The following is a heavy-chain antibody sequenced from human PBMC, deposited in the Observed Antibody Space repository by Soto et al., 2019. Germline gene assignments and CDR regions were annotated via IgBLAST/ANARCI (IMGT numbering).Heavy chain of an antibody. V-gene: IGHV3-15*07. Sequence: GGSLRLSCAASGFTFSNTWMNWVRQAPGKGLEWVGRIKSKTDGGTTDYAAPVKGRFTISRDDSKNTLYLQMNSLKTEDTAVYYCTTDPYDSSGYYVSVDYWGQGTLVTVSS. D-gene: IGHD3-22*01. CDR2: IKSKTDGGTT. CDR1: GFTFSNTW. J-gene: IGHJ4*02. CDR3: TTDPYDSSGYYVSVDY.